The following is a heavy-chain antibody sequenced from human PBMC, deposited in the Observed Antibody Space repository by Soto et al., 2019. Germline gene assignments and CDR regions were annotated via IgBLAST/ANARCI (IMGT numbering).Heavy chain of an antibody. CDR3: AKYSELPYEAYLQQ. CDR2: ISANGGRT. D-gene: IGHD1-7*01. V-gene: IGHV3-23*01. CDR1: GCTFSVYA. J-gene: IGHJ1*01. Sequence: GGSLRLSCGASGCTFSVYAMSWVRQAPGKGLEWVSAISANGGRTFYADSLRGRFTISRDNSKSALYLQMNNLRAEDTAIYYCAKYSELPYEAYLQQWGQGSLVTVSS.